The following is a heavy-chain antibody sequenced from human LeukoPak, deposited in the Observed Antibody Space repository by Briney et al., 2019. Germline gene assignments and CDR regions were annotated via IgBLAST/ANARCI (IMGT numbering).Heavy chain of an antibody. CDR2: INSDGSST. Sequence: QPGGSPRLSCAASGFTFSHYWMQWVRQAPGKGLVWVSRINSDGSSTTYADSVKGRFTISRDNAKNTLYLQMNSLRAEDTAEYYCARVWGSDAFDIWGQGTMVTVSS. CDR1: GFTFSHYW. J-gene: IGHJ3*02. CDR3: ARVWGSDAFDI. D-gene: IGHD3-16*01. V-gene: IGHV3-74*01.